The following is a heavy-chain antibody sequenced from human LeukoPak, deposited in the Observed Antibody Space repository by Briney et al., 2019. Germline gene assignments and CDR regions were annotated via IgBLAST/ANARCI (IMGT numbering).Heavy chain of an antibody. J-gene: IGHJ5*02. Sequence: ASVAVSCKTSGYRFTNYGVHWVRQAPGQGLEWMGWTSAYNGDTRYGQKFQGRLTMTTDTSTSTAYLDVRSLRSEDTAVYYCARDLLQWQTNNWLAPWGQGTLVTVSS. V-gene: IGHV1-18*01. CDR3: ARDLLQWQTNNWLAP. D-gene: IGHD6-19*01. CDR2: TSAYNGDT. CDR1: GYRFTNYG.